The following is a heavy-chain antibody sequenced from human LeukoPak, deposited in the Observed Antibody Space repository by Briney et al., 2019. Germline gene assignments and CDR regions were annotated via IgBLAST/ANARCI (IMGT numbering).Heavy chain of an antibody. CDR1: GFTFSSYA. J-gene: IGHJ4*02. Sequence: PGGSLRLSCAASGFTFSSYAMSWVRQAPGKGLEWVAAISGSGGSTYYADSVKGRFTISRDNSKNTLYLQMNSLRAEDTAVYYCAKKPSYSSSWYFDYWGQGTLVTVSS. CDR2: ISGSGGST. CDR3: AKKPSYSSSWYFDY. D-gene: IGHD6-13*01. V-gene: IGHV3-23*01.